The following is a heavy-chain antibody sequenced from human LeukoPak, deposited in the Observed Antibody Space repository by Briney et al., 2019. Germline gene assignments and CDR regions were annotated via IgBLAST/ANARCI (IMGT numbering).Heavy chain of an antibody. CDR3: ASKITMVRGAILYYFDY. Sequence: SETLSLTCAVYGGSFSGYYWGWIRQPPGKGLEWIGEINHSGSTNYNPSLKSRVTISVDTSKNQFSLKLSSVTAADTAVYYCASKITMVRGAILYYFDYWGQGTLVTVSS. CDR2: INHSGST. J-gene: IGHJ4*02. CDR1: GGSFSGYY. V-gene: IGHV4-34*01. D-gene: IGHD3-10*01.